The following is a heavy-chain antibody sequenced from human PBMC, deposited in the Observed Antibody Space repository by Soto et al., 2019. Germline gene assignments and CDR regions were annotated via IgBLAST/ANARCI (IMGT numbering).Heavy chain of an antibody. Sequence: GGSLRLSCAASGFTFSSYGMHWVRQAPGKGLEWVAVISYDGSNKYYADSVKGRFTISRDNSKNTLYLQMNSLRAEDTAVYYCAKAGDYVWGSYRPPYWYFDLWGRGTLVTVSS. CDR1: GFTFSSYG. CDR3: AKAGDYVWGSYRPPYWYFDL. CDR2: ISYDGSNK. D-gene: IGHD3-16*02. J-gene: IGHJ2*01. V-gene: IGHV3-30*18.